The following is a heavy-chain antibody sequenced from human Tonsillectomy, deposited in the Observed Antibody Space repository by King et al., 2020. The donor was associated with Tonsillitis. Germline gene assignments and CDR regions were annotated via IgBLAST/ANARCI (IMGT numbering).Heavy chain of an antibody. D-gene: IGHD1-26*01. Sequence: VQLVESGGGLIQPGGSLRLSCAASGFTVSSNYMTWVRQAPGKGLEWVSVIYIGGSTYYADSVKGRFTISRDNSKNTLYLQMNSLRAEDTAVYYCARDLMGATAGFDYWGQGTLVTVSS. CDR1: GFTVSSNY. CDR3: ARDLMGATAGFDY. CDR2: IYIGGST. J-gene: IGHJ4*02. V-gene: IGHV3-53*01.